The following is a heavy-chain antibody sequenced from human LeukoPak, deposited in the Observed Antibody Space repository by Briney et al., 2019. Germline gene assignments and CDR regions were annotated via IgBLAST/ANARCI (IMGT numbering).Heavy chain of an antibody. D-gene: IGHD4-23*01. CDR3: ARRAVRGPFDP. V-gene: IGHV4-39*07. Sequence: PSETLSLTCTVSGGSISSSSYYWGWIRQPPGKGLEWIGSIYYSGSTYYNPSLKSRVTISVDTSKNQFSLKLSSVTAADTAVYYCARRAVRGPFDPWGQGTLVTVSS. J-gene: IGHJ5*02. CDR2: IYYSGST. CDR1: GGSISSSSYY.